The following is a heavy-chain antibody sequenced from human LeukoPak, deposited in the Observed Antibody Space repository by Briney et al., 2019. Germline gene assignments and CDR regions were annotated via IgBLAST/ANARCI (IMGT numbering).Heavy chain of an antibody. CDR1: GFTFSDYY. D-gene: IGHD3-3*01. Sequence: GGSLRLSCAASGFTFSDYYMSWIRQAPGKGLEWVSYISSSGSTIYYADSVKGRFTISRDNAKNSLYLQMNSLRAEDTAVYYCARCSYYDFWSGYYTLDYWGQGTLVTVSS. J-gene: IGHJ4*02. CDR3: ARCSYYDFWSGYYTLDY. CDR2: ISSSGSTI. V-gene: IGHV3-11*01.